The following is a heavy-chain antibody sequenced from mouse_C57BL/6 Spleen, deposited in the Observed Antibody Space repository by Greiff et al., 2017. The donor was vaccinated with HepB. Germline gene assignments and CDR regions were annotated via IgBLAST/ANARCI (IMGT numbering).Heavy chain of an antibody. V-gene: IGHV1-64*01. J-gene: IGHJ3*01. Sequence: QVQLQQPGAELVKPGASVKLSCKASGYTFTSYWMHWVKQRPGQGLEWIGMIHPNSGSTNYNEKFKSKATLTVDKSSSTAYMQLSSLTSEDSAVYYCARSGDYYGSSPFAYWGQGTLVTVSA. CDR3: ARSGDYYGSSPFAY. CDR2: IHPNSGST. D-gene: IGHD1-1*01. CDR1: GYTFTSYW.